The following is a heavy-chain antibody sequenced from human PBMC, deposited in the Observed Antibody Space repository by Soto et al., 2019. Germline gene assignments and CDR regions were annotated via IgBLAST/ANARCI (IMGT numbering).Heavy chain of an antibody. CDR3: AYSSGWWRLDV. Sequence: QVHLQESGPGLVKPSGTLSLTCGVSGGSINNGYWWTWVRQPPGKGLEWIGEKHHSWSTNYNLSLKSRVSISLDKSKNQFSLILSSVTAADTAVYYCAYSSGWWRLDVWGQGTTVTVSS. CDR1: GGSINNGYW. V-gene: IGHV4-4*02. D-gene: IGHD6-19*01. CDR2: KHHSWST. J-gene: IGHJ6*02.